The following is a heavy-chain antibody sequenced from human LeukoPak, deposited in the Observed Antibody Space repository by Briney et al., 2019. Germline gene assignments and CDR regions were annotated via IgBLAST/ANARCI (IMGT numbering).Heavy chain of an antibody. J-gene: IGHJ4*02. CDR1: GDSISSSTHY. Sequence: SETLSLTCIVSGDSISSSTHYWGWIRQPPGRGLEWIGSMFYSGHTYYNPSLKSRVTMSIDTSKNQLSLNLSSVTAADTAIYYCARVVASTSIDSWGQGTLVTVSS. D-gene: IGHD2-15*01. CDR3: ARVVASTSIDS. CDR2: MFYSGHT. V-gene: IGHV4-39*01.